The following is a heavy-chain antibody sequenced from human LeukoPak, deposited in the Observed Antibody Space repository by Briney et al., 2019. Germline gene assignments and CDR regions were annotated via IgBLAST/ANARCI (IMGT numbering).Heavy chain of an antibody. V-gene: IGHV4-59*12. Sequence: KASETLSLTCTVSGGSISSYYWSWIQQPPGKGLEWIGYIYYSGSTNYNPSLKSRVTISVDTSKNQFSLKLSSVTAADTAVYYCASYSGYVRDYWGQGTLVTVSS. D-gene: IGHD5-12*01. CDR3: ASYSGYVRDY. CDR2: IYYSGST. CDR1: GGSISSYY. J-gene: IGHJ4*02.